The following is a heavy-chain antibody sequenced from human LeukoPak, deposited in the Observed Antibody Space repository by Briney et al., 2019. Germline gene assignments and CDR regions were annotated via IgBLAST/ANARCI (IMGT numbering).Heavy chain of an antibody. D-gene: IGHD3-22*01. V-gene: IGHV3-21*01. CDR1: GFTFSSYS. Sequence: GGSLRLSCAASGFTFSSYSMNWVRQAPGKGLEWVSSISSSSGYIYYADSVKGRFTISRDNAKNSLYLQMNSLRAEDTAVYYCARHRYYYDSSGSPHFVYWGQGTLVTVSS. J-gene: IGHJ4*02. CDR3: ARHRYYYDSSGSPHFVY. CDR2: ISSSSGYI.